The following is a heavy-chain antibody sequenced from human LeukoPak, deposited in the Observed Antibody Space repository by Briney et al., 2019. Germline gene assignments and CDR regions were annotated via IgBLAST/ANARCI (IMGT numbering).Heavy chain of an antibody. J-gene: IGHJ4*02. CDR3: ASSPEEQYSSSSPFDY. CDR1: GYTFTGYY. Sequence: GASVKVSCKASGYTFTGYYMHWVRQAPGRGLEWMGWINPNSGGTNYAQKFQGRVTMTRDTSISTAYMELSRLRSDDTAVYYCASSPEEQYSSSSPFDYWGQGTLVTVSS. CDR2: INPNSGGT. V-gene: IGHV1-2*02. D-gene: IGHD6-6*01.